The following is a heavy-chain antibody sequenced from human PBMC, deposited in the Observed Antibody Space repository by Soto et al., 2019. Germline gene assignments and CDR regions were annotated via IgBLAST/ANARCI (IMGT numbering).Heavy chain of an antibody. D-gene: IGHD4-4*01. V-gene: IGHV1-69*06. CDR1: GGTFSIYA. CDR2: IIPIFGTA. J-gene: IGHJ5*02. CDR3: ASMTTVTTNWFDP. Sequence: SVKVSCKASGGTFSIYAISCVLQAPLQGLEWMGGIIPIFGTANYAQKFQGRVTITADKSTSTAYMELSSLRSEDTAVYYCASMTTVTTNWFDPWGQGTLVTVS.